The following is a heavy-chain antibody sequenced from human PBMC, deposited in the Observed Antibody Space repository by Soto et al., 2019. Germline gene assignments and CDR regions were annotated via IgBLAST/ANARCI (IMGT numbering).Heavy chain of an antibody. D-gene: IGHD3-9*01. CDR2: MNPNSGNT. CDR1: GYTFTSYD. Sequence: ASVKVSFKASGYTFTSYDINWVRQATGQGLEWMGWMNPNSGNTGYAQKFQGRVTMTRNTSISTAYMELSSLRSEDTAVYYCARGSLDMYYDILTGYPTDYWGQGTLVTVSS. J-gene: IGHJ4*02. CDR3: ARGSLDMYYDILTGYPTDY. V-gene: IGHV1-8*01.